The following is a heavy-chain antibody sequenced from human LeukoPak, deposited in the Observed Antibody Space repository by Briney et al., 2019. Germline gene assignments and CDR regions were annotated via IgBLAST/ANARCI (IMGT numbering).Heavy chain of an antibody. Sequence: GASVKVSCKASGYTFTRYYMHWVRQAPGQGLEWMGGIDPSGGSATYAQKFQGRVTMTRDTSTSTVYMELSSLRSEDTAVYYCARGPMTAVDHWGQGTLVTVSS. D-gene: IGHD4-17*01. J-gene: IGHJ4*02. CDR1: GYTFTRYY. CDR2: IDPSGGSA. V-gene: IGHV1-46*01. CDR3: ARGPMTAVDH.